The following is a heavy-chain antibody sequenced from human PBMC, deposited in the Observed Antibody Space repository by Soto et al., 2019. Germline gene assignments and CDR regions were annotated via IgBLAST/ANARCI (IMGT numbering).Heavy chain of an antibody. CDR2: IYYSGST. CDR3: AAQIWSGYYNNYYGMDV. V-gene: IGHV4-39*01. Sequence: PSETLSLTCTVSGGSISSSSYYWGWIRQPPGKGLEWIGSIYYSGSTYYNPSLKSRVTISVDTSKNQFSLKLSSVTAADTAVYYCAAQIWSGYYNNYYGMDVWGQGTTVTVSS. D-gene: IGHD3-3*01. CDR1: GGSISSSSYY. J-gene: IGHJ6*02.